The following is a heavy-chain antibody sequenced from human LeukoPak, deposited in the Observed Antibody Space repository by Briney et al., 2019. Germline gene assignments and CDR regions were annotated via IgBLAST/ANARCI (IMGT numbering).Heavy chain of an antibody. J-gene: IGHJ5*02. V-gene: IGHV3-30*18. CDR3: AKQKGLDP. Sequence: PGRSLRLSCAASGFTFSRYGIHWVRQAPGKGLEWVAVISYDGGIKYYADSVKGRFTISRDNSKNTLYLEMNSLGAEDTAVYYCAKQKGLDPWGQGILVTVSS. CDR1: GFTFSRYG. CDR2: ISYDGGIK.